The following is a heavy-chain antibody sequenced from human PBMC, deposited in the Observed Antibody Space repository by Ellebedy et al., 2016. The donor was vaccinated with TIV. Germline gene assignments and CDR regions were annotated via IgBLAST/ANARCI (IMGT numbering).Heavy chain of an antibody. CDR1: GFTFSSYA. CDR3: AGDGVVGATTPDY. CDR2: ISGSGGST. J-gene: IGHJ4*02. V-gene: IGHV3-23*01. Sequence: GGSLRLXXAASGFTFSSYAMSWVRQAPGKGLEWVSAISGSGGSTYYADSVKGRFTISRDNSKNTLYLQMNSLRAEDTAVYYCAGDGVVGATTPDYWGQGTLVTVSS. D-gene: IGHD1-26*01.